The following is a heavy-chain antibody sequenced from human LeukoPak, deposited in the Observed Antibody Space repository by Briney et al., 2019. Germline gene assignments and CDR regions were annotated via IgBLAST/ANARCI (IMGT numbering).Heavy chain of an antibody. CDR2: INHSGST. CDR1: GGSFSGYY. D-gene: IGHD1-26*01. CDR3: ARDKWESRYAFDI. J-gene: IGHJ3*02. V-gene: IGHV4-34*01. Sequence: PSETLSLTCAVYGGSFSGYYWSWIRQPPGKGLEWIGEINHSGSTNYNPSLKSRVTISVDTSKNQFSLKLSSVTAADTAVYYCARDKWESRYAFDIWGQGTMVTVSS.